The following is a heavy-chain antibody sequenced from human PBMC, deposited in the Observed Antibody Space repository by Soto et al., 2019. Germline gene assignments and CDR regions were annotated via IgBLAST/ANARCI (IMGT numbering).Heavy chain of an antibody. CDR2: VSATGGTT. Sequence: GSLRLSCAACGFSLTNYAMTWVRQAQGKGLEWVSTVSATGGTTYYTDSLKGRFTMSRDIPKNTLYLEMNSLRVEDTAVYFCAKDRPTAWQDTPFDSWGPGTLVTVSS. J-gene: IGHJ4*02. CDR3: AKDRPTAWQDTPFDS. D-gene: IGHD5-18*01. CDR1: GFSLTNYA. V-gene: IGHV3-23*01.